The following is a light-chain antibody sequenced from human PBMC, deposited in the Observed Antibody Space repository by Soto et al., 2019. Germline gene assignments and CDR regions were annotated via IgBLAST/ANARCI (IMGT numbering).Light chain of an antibody. CDR1: FSDINTYNF. CDR3: CICTGTSLV. Sequence: QSALTQPASVSGSPGQRITISCTGTFSDINTYNFVSWFRQHPGKAPKLMIYDVSSRPSGVSDRFSGSKSGKTASLTISGLQAEDEAYYYCCICTGTSLVFGGGTKLTVL. CDR2: DVS. V-gene: IGLV2-14*01. J-gene: IGLJ3*02.